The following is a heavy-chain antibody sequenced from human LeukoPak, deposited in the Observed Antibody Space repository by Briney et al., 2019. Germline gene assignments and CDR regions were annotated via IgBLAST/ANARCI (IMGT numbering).Heavy chain of an antibody. D-gene: IGHD3-10*01. CDR3: ASWVRGVLFY. Sequence: HTGGTLRLSCAASGFTFSSYGMSWVRQAPGKGLEWVSVIYSGGSTYYADSVKGRFTISRDNSKNTLYLQMNSLRAEDTAVYYCASWVRGVLFYWGQGTLVTVSS. CDR1: GFTFSSYG. V-gene: IGHV3-53*01. J-gene: IGHJ4*02. CDR2: IYSGGST.